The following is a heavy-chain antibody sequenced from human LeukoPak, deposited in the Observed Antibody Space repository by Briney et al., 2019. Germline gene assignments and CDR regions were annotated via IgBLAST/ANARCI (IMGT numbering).Heavy chain of an antibody. CDR1: GASISSYY. D-gene: IGHD2-21*02. J-gene: IGHJ5*02. V-gene: IGHV4-59*01. Sequence: SETLSLTCTVSGASISSYYWSWIRRPPGKGLEWIGYIYYSGSTNYNPSLKSRVTISVDTSKNHFSLKLSSVTAADTAVYYCARLRGGDYSSYNWFDPWGQGTLVTVSS. CDR2: IYYSGST. CDR3: ARLRGGDYSSYNWFDP.